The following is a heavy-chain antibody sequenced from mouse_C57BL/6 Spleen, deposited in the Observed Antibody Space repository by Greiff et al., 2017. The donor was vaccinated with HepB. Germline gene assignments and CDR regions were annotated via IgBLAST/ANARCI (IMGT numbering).Heavy chain of an antibody. CDR3: TTGYYGSPY. CDR2: IDPENGDT. Sequence: VHVKQSGAELVRPGASVKLSCTASGFNIKDDYMHWVKQRPEQGLEWIGWIDPENGDTEYASKFQGKATITADTSSNTAYLQLSSLTSEDTAVYYCTTGYYGSPYWGQGTTLTVSS. CDR1: GFNIKDDY. V-gene: IGHV14-4*01. D-gene: IGHD1-1*01. J-gene: IGHJ2*01.